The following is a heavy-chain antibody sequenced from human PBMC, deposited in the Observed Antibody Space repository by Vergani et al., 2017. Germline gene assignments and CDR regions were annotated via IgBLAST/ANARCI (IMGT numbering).Heavy chain of an antibody. Sequence: QVQLVQSGAEVKKPGSSVKVSCKASGGTFSSYAISWVRQAPGQGLEWVGGIIPIFGTANYAQKFQGRVTITADESTSTAYMELSSLRSEDTAVYYCERDRVIGAAAVYYFDYWGQGTLVTVSS. CDR3: ERDRVIGAAAVYYFDY. V-gene: IGHV1-69*01. CDR2: IIPIFGTA. CDR1: GGTFSSYA. J-gene: IGHJ4*02. D-gene: IGHD6-13*01.